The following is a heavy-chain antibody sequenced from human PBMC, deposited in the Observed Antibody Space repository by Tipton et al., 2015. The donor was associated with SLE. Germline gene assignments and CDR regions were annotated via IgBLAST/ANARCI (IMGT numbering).Heavy chain of an antibody. CDR1: GDSFSSVYH. J-gene: IGHJ4*02. Sequence: TLSLTCSVSGDSFSSVYHWGWIRQPPGKGLEWIGSMSHSGGSYYNPSLRSRVTISIDTSKNTFSLRLRSVTAADTAVYYCARIQFTAVVHYWGQGTLVTVSS. CDR3: ARIQFTAVVHY. V-gene: IGHV4-38-2*01. D-gene: IGHD5-18*01. CDR2: MSHSGGS.